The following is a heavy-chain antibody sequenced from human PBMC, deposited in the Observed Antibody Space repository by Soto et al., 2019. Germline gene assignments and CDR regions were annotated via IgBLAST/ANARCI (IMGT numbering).Heavy chain of an antibody. D-gene: IGHD2-2*01. J-gene: IGHJ6*02. V-gene: IGHV1-18*04. Sequence: GPSVKVSCKASGYTFISHGISRVRQAPGQGLEWMGWISGKNGNTNYAQKFQGRVTLTTDTSTSTAYLELRSLRSDDTAVYYCARVSSSIVVVPDYGMDVWGQGTTVTV. CDR3: ARVSSSIVVVPDYGMDV. CDR2: ISGKNGNT. CDR1: GYTFISHG.